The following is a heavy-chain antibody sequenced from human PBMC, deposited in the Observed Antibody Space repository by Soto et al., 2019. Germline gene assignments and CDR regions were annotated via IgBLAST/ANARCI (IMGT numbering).Heavy chain of an antibody. CDR3: ARVPPFCGDYSYYYYGLDV. D-gene: IGHD4-17*01. CDR1: GFTFSGYF. J-gene: IGHJ6*02. Sequence: ASVKVSCKASGFTFSGYFIHWVRQPPGQGLEWMGWINPDSGDTSYTQKFQGRVTMTRDTSINTVYLELSRLRSDDTAVYYCARVPPFCGDYSYYYYGLDVWGPGTTVTVSS. V-gene: IGHV1-2*02. CDR2: INPDSGDT.